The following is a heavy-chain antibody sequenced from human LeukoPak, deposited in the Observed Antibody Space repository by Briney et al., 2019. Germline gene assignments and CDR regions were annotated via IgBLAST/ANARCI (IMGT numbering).Heavy chain of an antibody. J-gene: IGHJ4*02. V-gene: IGHV4-39*07. D-gene: IGHD3-22*01. CDR2: IYYSGST. CDR1: GGSISSSSYY. Sequence: SETLSLTCTVSGGSISSSSYYWGWIRQPPGKGLEWIGSIYYSGSTYYNPSLKSRVTISVDTSKNQFSLKLSSVTAADTAVYYCARVFPNYYDSSGYIFDYWGQGTLVTVSS. CDR3: ARVFPNYYDSSGYIFDY.